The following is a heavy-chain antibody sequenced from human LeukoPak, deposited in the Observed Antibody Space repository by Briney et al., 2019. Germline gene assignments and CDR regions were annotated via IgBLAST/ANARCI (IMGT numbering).Heavy chain of an antibody. D-gene: IGHD6-19*01. V-gene: IGHV4-59*08. CDR1: GGSISSYY. J-gene: IGHJ6*02. Sequence: SETLSLTCTVSGGSISSYYWSWIRQPPGKGLEWIGYIYYSGSTNYNPSLKSRVTISVDTSKNQFSLKLSSVTAADTAVYYCARHDSLYSSGWYGYYYYGMDVWGQGTMVTVSS. CDR3: ARHDSLYSSGWYGYYYYGMDV. CDR2: IYYSGST.